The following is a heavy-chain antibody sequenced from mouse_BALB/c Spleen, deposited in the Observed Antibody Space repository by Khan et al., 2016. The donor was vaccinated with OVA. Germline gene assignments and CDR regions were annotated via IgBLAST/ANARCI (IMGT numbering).Heavy chain of an antibody. Sequence: QVQLQQSGAELARPGASVKMSCKASGYTFTSYTIHWIKKRPGQGLEWTGYINPSNGYTNYNQKFKDKATLTKDKSSTTAYLQLSSLTADDAAGDKCVRDGAYHRNDGWFAYWGQGTLVTVSA. D-gene: IGHD2-14*01. CDR1: GYTFTSYT. V-gene: IGHV1-4*01. CDR3: VRDGAYHRNDGWFAY. CDR2: INPSNGYT. J-gene: IGHJ3*01.